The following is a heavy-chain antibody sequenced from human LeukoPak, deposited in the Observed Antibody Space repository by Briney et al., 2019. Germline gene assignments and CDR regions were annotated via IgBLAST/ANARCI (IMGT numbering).Heavy chain of an antibody. V-gene: IGHV1-24*01. D-gene: IGHD6-13*01. CDR1: GYTLTELS. CDR2: FDPEDGET. J-gene: IGHJ5*02. Sequence: ASVKVSCKVSGYTLTELSMHWVRQAPGKGLEWMGGFDPEDGETIYAQKFQGRVTMTEDASTDTAYMELSSLRSEDTAVYYCATEDSSSWYRWFDPWGQGTLVTVSS. CDR3: ATEDSSSWYRWFDP.